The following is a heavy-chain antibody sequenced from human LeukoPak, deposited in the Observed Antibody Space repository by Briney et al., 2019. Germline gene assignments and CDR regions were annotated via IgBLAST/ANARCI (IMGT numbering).Heavy chain of an antibody. CDR3: ARDYYDSLTGYSSLGPGDY. D-gene: IGHD3-9*01. V-gene: IGHV1-69*04. CDR1: GGTVTSYA. CDR2: IIPILGIG. Sequence: GTSVKVSLKSSGGTVTSYAFSWVRQAPGPGLEWVGRIIPILGIGTYSQKFQGRLTITADKSTSTAYMELSSLRSEDTAVYYCARDYYDSLTGYSSLGPGDYWGQGTLVTVSS. J-gene: IGHJ4*02.